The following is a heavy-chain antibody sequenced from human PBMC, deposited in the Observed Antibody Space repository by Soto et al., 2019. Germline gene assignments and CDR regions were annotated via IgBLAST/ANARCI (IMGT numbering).Heavy chain of an antibody. CDR1: RYTFTNYV. D-gene: IGHD6-6*01. CDR2: INAGDGNT. V-gene: IGHV1-3*01. CDR3: TRGGLAARLGFDN. Sequence: QVHLVQSGADAKKPGASVHVSCKASRYTFTNYVIHWVRLAPGERLEWMGWINAGDGNTRYSQKFQDRVTITMDTYSSTVYMKLTSLTSDDTAVYYCTRGGLAARLGFDNWGQGTLVTASS. J-gene: IGHJ5*02.